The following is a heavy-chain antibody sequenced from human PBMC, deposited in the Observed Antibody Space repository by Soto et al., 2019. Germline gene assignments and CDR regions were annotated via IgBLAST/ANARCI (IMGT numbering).Heavy chain of an antibody. CDR3: AKDWGGSYTRGGAFDI. CDR2: IWYDGSN. Sequence: QVQLVESGGGVVQPGGSLRLSCAASGFTFSISGMHWVRQAPGKGLEWVAVIWYDGSNAYGDSGKGRFTITRDNWKNTQSLQMNSLRAEDTAIYYCAKDWGGSYTRGGAFDIWGQGAMVTVSS. V-gene: IGHV3-33*06. D-gene: IGHD3-16*02. J-gene: IGHJ3*02. CDR1: GFTFSISG.